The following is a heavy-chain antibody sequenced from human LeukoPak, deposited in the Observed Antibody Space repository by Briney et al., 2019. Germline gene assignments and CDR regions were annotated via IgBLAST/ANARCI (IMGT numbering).Heavy chain of an antibody. Sequence: GGSLRLSCAASGFTFDDYTMHWVRQAPGKGLEWVSLISWDGGSTYYADSVKGRFTISRDNSKNSLYLQMNSLRTEDTALYYCAKGPFAHYGDHYYFDYWGQGTLVTVSS. CDR1: GFTFDDYT. D-gene: IGHD4-17*01. J-gene: IGHJ4*02. CDR3: AKGPFAHYGDHYYFDY. CDR2: ISWDGGST. V-gene: IGHV3-43*01.